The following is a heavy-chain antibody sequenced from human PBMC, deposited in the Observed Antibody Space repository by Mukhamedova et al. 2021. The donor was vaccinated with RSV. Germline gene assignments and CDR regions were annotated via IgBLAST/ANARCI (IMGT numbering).Heavy chain of an antibody. D-gene: IGHD1-26*01. Sequence: GVSVKSRININPNTSKNQFSLQLNSVTPEDTAVYYCARAWELLAGFDYWGQGTLVTVSS. V-gene: IGHV6-1*01. J-gene: IGHJ4*02. CDR3: ARAWELLAGFDY.